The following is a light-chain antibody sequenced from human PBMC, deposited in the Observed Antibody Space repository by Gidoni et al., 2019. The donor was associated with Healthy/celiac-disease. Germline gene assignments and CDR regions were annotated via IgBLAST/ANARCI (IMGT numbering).Light chain of an antibody. CDR2: RNN. J-gene: IGLJ3*02. V-gene: IGLV1-44*01. CDR1: SSNIGSNT. CDR3: AAWDDSLNGPV. Sequence: QPVLTQPPSASGTPGQRVTISCSGSSSNIGSNTVNWYQPLPGTAPKLLLYRNNQRPSGVPDRFSGSKSGTSASLAISGLQSEDEADYYCAAWDDSLNGPVFGGGTKLTVL.